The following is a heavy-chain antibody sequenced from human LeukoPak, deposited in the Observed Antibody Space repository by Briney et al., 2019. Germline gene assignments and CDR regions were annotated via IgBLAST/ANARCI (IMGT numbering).Heavy chain of an antibody. CDR3: AKASTYYDILTGYFDY. CDR2: IRYDGSNK. J-gene: IGHJ4*02. CDR1: GFTFSSYG. V-gene: IGHV3-30*02. D-gene: IGHD3-9*01. Sequence: PGGSLRLSCAASGFTFSSYGMHWVRQAPGKGLEWVAFIRYDGSNKHYADSVKGRFTISRDNSKNTLYLQMNSLRAKDTAVYYCAKASTYYDILTGYFDYWGQGTLVTVSS.